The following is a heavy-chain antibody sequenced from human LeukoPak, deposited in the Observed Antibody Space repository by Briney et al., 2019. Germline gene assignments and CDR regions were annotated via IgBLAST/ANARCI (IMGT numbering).Heavy chain of an antibody. V-gene: IGHV3-33*01. CDR2: IWYGGSNK. J-gene: IGHJ3*02. CDR1: VFTFSSYG. Sequence: GRSLRLSCAASVFTFSSYGMHWVRQAPGKGLEWVAVIWYGGSNKYYADSVKGRFTISRDNSKNTLYLQMNSLRAEDTAVYYCARVRRITIFGVVPDHGSAFDIWGQGTMVTVSS. CDR3: ARVRRITIFGVVPDHGSAFDI. D-gene: IGHD3-3*01.